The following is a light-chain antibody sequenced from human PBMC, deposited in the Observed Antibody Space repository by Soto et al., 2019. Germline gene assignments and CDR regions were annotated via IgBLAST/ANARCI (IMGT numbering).Light chain of an antibody. CDR2: EVS. CDR3: SLYTSSTFYV. J-gene: IGLJ1*01. CDR1: SSDVGYYNR. Sequence: QSVLTQPPSVSGSPGQSVTISCAGTSSDVGYYNRVSWYQQPPGTAPKLLIYEVSNRPSAVPDRFSRSKSGNTASLTISGLQAEDEADYYCSLYTSSTFYVFGTGTKVTVL. V-gene: IGLV2-18*01.